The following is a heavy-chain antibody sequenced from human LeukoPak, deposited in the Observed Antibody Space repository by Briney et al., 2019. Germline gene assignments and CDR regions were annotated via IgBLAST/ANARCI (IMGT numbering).Heavy chain of an antibody. CDR2: IHHGGST. D-gene: IGHD3/OR15-3a*01. V-gene: IGHV4-38-2*01. J-gene: IGHJ4*02. Sequence: PSETLSLTCGVSGYSITNGYFWAWIRQPPGKELEWIGSIHHGGSTYYNPSLRSRVTLSADTPKNQFSLKLGSVTAAGTAVYYCATDRRGNNHDFDKWGQGTLVTVSS. CDR1: GYSITNGYF. CDR3: ATDRRGNNHDFDK.